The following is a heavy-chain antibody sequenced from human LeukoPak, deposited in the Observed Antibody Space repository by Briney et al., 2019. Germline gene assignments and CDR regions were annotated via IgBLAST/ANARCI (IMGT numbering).Heavy chain of an antibody. V-gene: IGHV3-48*03. J-gene: IGHJ4*01. D-gene: IGHD1-1*01. Sequence: PGGSLRLSCAASGFTFSDYEINWVRQAPGKGLEWVSYISSRDRTTYYADSVKGRFTISRDDAKSSLYLQMDSLRVEDTALYYCVRVDPAVQQERGLSLFNIWGKGT. CDR3: VRVDPAVQQERGLSLFNI. CDR2: ISSRDRTT. CDR1: GFTFSDYE.